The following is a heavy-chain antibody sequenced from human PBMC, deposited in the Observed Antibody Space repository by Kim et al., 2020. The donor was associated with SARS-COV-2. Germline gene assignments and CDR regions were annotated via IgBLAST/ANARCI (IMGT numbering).Heavy chain of an antibody. CDR2: ITGIGSST. CDR1: GFTFNNYA. D-gene: IGHD3-16*01. J-gene: IGHJ4*02. Sequence: GGSLRLSCGASGFTFNNYAMTWVRQAPGKGLEWVSGITGIGSSTSYADSVKGRFTIARDNSRNTVYMQMNSLRADDTAVYYCAKGPHGVESSVYLGLFDSWGQGTLVTVSS. V-gene: IGHV3-23*01. CDR3: AKGPHGVESSVYLGLFDS.